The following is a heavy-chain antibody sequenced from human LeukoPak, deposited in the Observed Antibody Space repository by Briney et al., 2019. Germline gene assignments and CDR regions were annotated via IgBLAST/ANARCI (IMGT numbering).Heavy chain of an antibody. CDR1: GFTFSSYA. CDR2: ISGSGGST. D-gene: IGHD3-22*01. CDR3: AKKGMIVVVFDY. Sequence: GGSLRLSCAVSGFTFSSYAMSWVRQAPGKGLEWVSAISGSGGSTYYADSVKGRFTISRDNSKNTLYLQMNSLRAEDTAVYYCAKKGMIVVVFDYWGQGTLVTVSS. V-gene: IGHV3-23*01. J-gene: IGHJ4*02.